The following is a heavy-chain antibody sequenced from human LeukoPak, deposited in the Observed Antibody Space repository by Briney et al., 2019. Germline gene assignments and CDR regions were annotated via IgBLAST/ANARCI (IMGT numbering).Heavy chain of an antibody. CDR3: ARAKAWDDFWSGSYFPPYDP. D-gene: IGHD3-3*01. Sequence: ASVKVSCKASGYTFTSYGISWVRQAPGQGLEWMGWIGAYSGNTNYAQKLQGRVTMTTDTSTSTAYMELRSLRSDDTAVYYCARAKAWDDFWSGSYFPPYDPWGQGTLVTVSS. CDR1: GYTFTSYG. J-gene: IGHJ5*02. V-gene: IGHV1-18*01. CDR2: IGAYSGNT.